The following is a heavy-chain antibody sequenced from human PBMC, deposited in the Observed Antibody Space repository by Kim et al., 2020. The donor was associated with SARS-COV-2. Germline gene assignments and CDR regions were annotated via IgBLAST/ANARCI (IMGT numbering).Heavy chain of an antibody. CDR2: ISYSGNP. V-gene: IGHV4-31*03. D-gene: IGHD2-2*01. CDR3: ARGQPLDY. Sequence: SETLSLTCSVSGGSIGTGGKFWTWIRQHPAKGREWIGYISYSGNPHYTTSLRSRVSISLHTSENQFSLTLTSVTAAETAVYYCARGQPLDYWGQGSLVTVPS. CDR1: GGSIGTGGKF. J-gene: IGHJ4*02.